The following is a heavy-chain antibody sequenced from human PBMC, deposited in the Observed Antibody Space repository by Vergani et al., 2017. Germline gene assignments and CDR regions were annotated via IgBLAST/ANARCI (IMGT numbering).Heavy chain of an antibody. V-gene: IGHV6-1*01. D-gene: IGHD3-22*01. CDR1: GDRVSNKSAG. J-gene: IGHJ6*03. CDR3: AREDISLTVEGANYMDI. Sequence: QVQLHHSGPGLVKLSQTLPLTCAIPGDRVSNKSAGWNWIRQSPSRGLEWLGRTYFMSKWYNDYAASVKSRMTINSDTSKNLFSLQLQSVTPEDTAVYYCAREDISLTVEGANYMDIWGKGTTVTVSS. CDR2: TYFMSKWYN.